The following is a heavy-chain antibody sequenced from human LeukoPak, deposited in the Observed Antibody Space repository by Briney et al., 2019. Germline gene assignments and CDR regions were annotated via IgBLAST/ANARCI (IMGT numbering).Heavy chain of an antibody. J-gene: IGHJ4*02. CDR1: GFTFSSYG. D-gene: IGHD1-26*01. CDR3: AKDRSQSSGFFDY. V-gene: IGHV3-30*02. CDR2: IRYDGSNK. Sequence: GGSLRLSCAASGFTFSSYGMHWVRQAPGKGLEWVAFIRYDGSNKYYADSVKGRFTISRDNSKNTLYLQMNSLRAEDTAVYYCAKDRSQSSGFFDYWGQGTLVTVPS.